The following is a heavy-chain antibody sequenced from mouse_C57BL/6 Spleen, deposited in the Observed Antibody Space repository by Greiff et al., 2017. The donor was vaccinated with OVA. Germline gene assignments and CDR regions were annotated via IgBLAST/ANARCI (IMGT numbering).Heavy chain of an antibody. CDR2: INPNNGGT. CDR3: ERWGITTVVDTGFAY. D-gene: IGHD1-1*01. J-gene: IGHJ3*01. Sequence: VQLQQSGPELVKPGASVKIPCKASGYTFTDYNMDWVKQSHGKSLEWIGDINPNNGGTIYNQKFKGKATLTVDKSSSTAYMELRSLTSEDTAVYYCERWGITTVVDTGFAYWGQGTLVTVSA. V-gene: IGHV1-18*01. CDR1: GYTFTDYN.